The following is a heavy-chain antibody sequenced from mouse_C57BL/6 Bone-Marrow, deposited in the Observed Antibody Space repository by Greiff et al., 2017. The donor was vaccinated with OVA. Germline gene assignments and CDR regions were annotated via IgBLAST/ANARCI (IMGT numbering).Heavy chain of an antibody. J-gene: IGHJ2*01. V-gene: IGHV5-16*01. CDR3: ARRGYFDY. CDR2: INYDGSST. Sequence: EVNLVESEGGLVQPGSSMKLSCTASGFTFSDYYMAWVRQVPEKGLEWVANINYDGSSTYYLDSLKSRFIISRDNAKNILYLQMSSLKSEDTATYYCARRGYFDYWGQGTTLTVSS. CDR1: GFTFSDYY.